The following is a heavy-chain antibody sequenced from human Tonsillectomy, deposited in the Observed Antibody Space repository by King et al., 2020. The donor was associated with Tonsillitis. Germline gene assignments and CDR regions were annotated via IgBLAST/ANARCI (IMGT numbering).Heavy chain of an antibody. CDR2: ISYDGSNK. CDR1: GFTFSSHA. Sequence: VQLVESGGGVVQPGRSLRLSCAASGFTFSSHAMHWVRQAPGKGLEWVAVISYDGSNKYYADSVKGRFTISRDNSKNKLYLQMNSLRAEDTAVYYCARDGRELTGDYYFDYWGQGTLVTVSS. V-gene: IGHV3-30-3*01. CDR3: ARDGRELTGDYYFDY. J-gene: IGHJ4*02. D-gene: IGHD7-27*01.